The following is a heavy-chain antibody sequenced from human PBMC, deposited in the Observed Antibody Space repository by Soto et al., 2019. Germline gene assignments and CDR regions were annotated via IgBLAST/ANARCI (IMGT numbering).Heavy chain of an antibody. CDR3: ARGLLGPGDYYYGMDV. V-gene: IGHV3-13*05. CDR1: GFRFSNYD. CDR2: IGTAGDP. Sequence: LRLSCAASGFRFSNYDMHWVRQATGKGLEWVSGIGTAGDPYYPDSVQGRFTISRENAKNSLYLHMNSLRAGDTAIYYCARGLLGPGDYYYGMDVWGQGTTVTVSS. D-gene: IGHD7-27*01. J-gene: IGHJ6*02.